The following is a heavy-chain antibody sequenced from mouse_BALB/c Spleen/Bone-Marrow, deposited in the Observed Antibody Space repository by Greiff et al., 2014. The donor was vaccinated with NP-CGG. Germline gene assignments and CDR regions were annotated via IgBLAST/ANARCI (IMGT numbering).Heavy chain of an antibody. CDR2: ILPGSGTT. CDR1: GYTFSSYW. D-gene: IGHD2-14*01. V-gene: IGHV1-9*01. J-gene: IGHJ2*01. Sequence: QVQLQQPGAELMKPGASVKISCKATGYTFSSYWIEWVKQRPGHGLEWIGEILPGSGTTNYNEKFKGKATFTADTSSNTAYMQLSSLTSEDSAVYYCARGTYRYYFDYWGRGTTLTVSS. CDR3: ARGTYRYYFDY.